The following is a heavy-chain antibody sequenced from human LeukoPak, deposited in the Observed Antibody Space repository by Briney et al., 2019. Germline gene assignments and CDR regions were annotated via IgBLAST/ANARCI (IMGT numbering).Heavy chain of an antibody. CDR3: AREGSAFDI. V-gene: IGHV4-39*07. Sequence: SETLSLTCIVSGGSISSSSFFWGWIRQPPGKGLEWIGSIYYSGSTNYNPSLKSRVTISVDTSKNQFSLKLSSVTAADTAVYYCAREGSAFDIWGQGTMVTVSS. CDR2: IYYSGST. J-gene: IGHJ3*02. CDR1: GGSISSSSFF.